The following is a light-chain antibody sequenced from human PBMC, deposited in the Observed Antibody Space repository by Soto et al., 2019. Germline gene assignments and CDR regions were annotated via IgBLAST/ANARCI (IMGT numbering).Light chain of an antibody. J-gene: IGKJ5*01. CDR3: QQYSDLPMT. CDR1: QSVGSNY. CDR2: GAS. V-gene: IGKV3-20*01. Sequence: EIVLTQFQGTLSLSPGERAPLXCRASQSVGSNYLAWYQQRPGQPPNLLIFGASHRAPDIPDRFSGSGSGTDFTLTISRLEPEDFAVYFCQQYSDLPMTFGQGTRLEI.